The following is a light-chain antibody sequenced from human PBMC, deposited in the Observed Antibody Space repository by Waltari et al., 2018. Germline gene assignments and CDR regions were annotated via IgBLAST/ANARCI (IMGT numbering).Light chain of an antibody. V-gene: IGLV2-23*02. J-gene: IGLJ2*01. CDR2: EVT. CDR1: SNDVGSSNL. Sequence: QSALTQPASVSGSPGQSVTISCTGTSNDVGSSNLVSWYQHHPGKAPKLIIYEVTNRPSGVSNRFSGSKSGNTASLTISGLQTEDEADYHCCSYAGSSTLVFGGGTKLTVL. CDR3: CSYAGSSTLV.